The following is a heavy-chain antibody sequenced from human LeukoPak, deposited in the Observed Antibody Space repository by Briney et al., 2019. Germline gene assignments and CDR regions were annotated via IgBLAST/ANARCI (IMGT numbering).Heavy chain of an antibody. V-gene: IGHV4-38-2*02. D-gene: IGHD3-3*01. Sequence: KPSETLSLTCTVSGYSISSGYYWGWIRQPTGKGLEWIGSIYHSGSTYYNPSLKSRVTISVDTSKNQFSLKLSSVTAADTAVYYCARYGVAMDDAFDIWGQGTMVTVSS. CDR1: GYSISSGYY. CDR3: ARYGVAMDDAFDI. CDR2: IYHSGST. J-gene: IGHJ3*02.